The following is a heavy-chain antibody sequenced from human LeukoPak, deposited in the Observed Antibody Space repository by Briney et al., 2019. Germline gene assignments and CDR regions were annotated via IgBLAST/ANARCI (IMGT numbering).Heavy chain of an antibody. CDR2: IYPRGST. V-gene: IGHV4-30-2*01. J-gene: IGHJ4*02. CDR3: ARAHRYYGDYGY. D-gene: IGHD4-17*01. Sequence: NPSQTLSLTCAVSGGSISSGSYSWSWIRQPPGKGLEWIGYIYPRGSTYYNPSLKSRVILSLDKSANQFSLNLSSVTAADTAVYYCARAHRYYGDYGYWGQGTLVTVSS. CDR1: GGSISSGSYS.